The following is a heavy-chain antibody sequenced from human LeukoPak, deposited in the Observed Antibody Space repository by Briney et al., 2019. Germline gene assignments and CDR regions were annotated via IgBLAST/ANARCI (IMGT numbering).Heavy chain of an antibody. CDR3: ARAPHYDILTGNNWFDP. Sequence: PSETLSLTCTVSGGSISSYYWSWIRQPPGKGLEWIGYVYYTGHTNYNPSLKSRATVSGDTSKSQFSLRLTSVTTADTAVYYCARAPHYDILTGNNWFDPWGQGTLVTVSS. D-gene: IGHD3-9*01. CDR2: VYYTGHT. CDR1: GGSISSYY. V-gene: IGHV4-59*01. J-gene: IGHJ5*02.